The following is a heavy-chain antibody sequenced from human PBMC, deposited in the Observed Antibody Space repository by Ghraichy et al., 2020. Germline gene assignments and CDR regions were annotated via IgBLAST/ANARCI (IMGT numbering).Heavy chain of an antibody. CDR3: ARDRGGYSSGWYRDY. CDR2: FGGGGGGST. CDR1: GFTFSSYA. D-gene: IGHD6-19*01. Sequence: GGSLRLSCAASGFTFSSYAMSWVRQAPGKGLEWVSGFGGGGGGSTYYADSVKGRFTISRDNSKNTLYLQMNSLRVEDTAIYYCARDRGGYSSGWYRDYWGQGTLVTVSS. V-gene: IGHV3-23*01. J-gene: IGHJ4*02.